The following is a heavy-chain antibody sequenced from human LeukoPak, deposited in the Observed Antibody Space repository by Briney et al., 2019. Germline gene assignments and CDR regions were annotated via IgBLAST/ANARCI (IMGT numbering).Heavy chain of an antibody. V-gene: IGHV3-30*03. CDR3: AATSTAMGYYYFDY. J-gene: IGHJ4*02. CDR1: GFTFSSYG. Sequence: GGSLRLSCAASGFTFSSYGMHWVRQAPGKGLEWVAVISYDGSNKYYADSVKGRFTIPRDNSKNTLYLQMNSLRAEDTAVYYCAATSTAMGYYYFDYWGQGTLVTVSS. CDR2: ISYDGSNK. D-gene: IGHD5-18*01.